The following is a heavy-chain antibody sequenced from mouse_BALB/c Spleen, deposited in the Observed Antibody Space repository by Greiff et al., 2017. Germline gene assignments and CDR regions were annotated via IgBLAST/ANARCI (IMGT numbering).Heavy chain of an antibody. CDR2: IRNKANGYTT. CDR3: AREYYGSSQFAY. D-gene: IGHD1-1*01. V-gene: IGHV7-3*02. Sequence: EVNVVESGGGLVQPGGSLRLSCATSGFTFTDYYMSWVRQPPGKALEWLGFIRNKANGYTTEYSASVKGRFTISRDNSQSILYLQMNTLRAEDSATYYCAREYYGSSQFAYWGQGTLVTVSA. CDR1: GFTFTDYY. J-gene: IGHJ3*01.